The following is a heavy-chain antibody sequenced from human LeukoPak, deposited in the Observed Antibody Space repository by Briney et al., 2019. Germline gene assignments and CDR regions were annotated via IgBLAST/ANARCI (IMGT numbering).Heavy chain of an antibody. CDR1: GFTLSSSA. D-gene: IGHD4-11*01. CDR3: AKSGGADSKYLYYYYYMDV. CDR2: ISGSGTNT. Sequence: PGGSLRLSCAASGFTLSSSAMSWVRQAPGKGVEWVSAISGSGTNTYYADSVKGRFTISRDNSKHTLYLQMNSQRPEDTAVYYCAKSGGADSKYLYYYYYMDVWGKGTTVTVSS. J-gene: IGHJ6*03. V-gene: IGHV3-23*01.